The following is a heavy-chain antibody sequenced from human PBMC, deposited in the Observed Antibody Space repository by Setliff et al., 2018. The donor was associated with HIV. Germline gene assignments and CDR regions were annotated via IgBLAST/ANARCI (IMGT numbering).Heavy chain of an antibody. D-gene: IGHD7-27*01. CDR2: INPNSGGT. J-gene: IGHJ4*02. V-gene: IGHV1-2*02. CDR1: GYTFTSYG. CDR3: ARQLSNSLDY. Sequence: ASVKVSCKASGYTFTSYGITWVRQAPGQGLEWMGWINPNSGGTNYAQKFQGRVTMTRDTSISTAYMELSRLRSDDTAVYYCARQLSNSLDYWGQGTLVTDSS.